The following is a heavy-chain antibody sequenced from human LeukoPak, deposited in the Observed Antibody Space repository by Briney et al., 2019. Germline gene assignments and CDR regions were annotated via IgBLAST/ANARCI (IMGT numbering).Heavy chain of an antibody. CDR3: ARFAALSCSSTSCYGFTWFDP. CDR1: GYSFTSYW. J-gene: IGHJ5*02. Sequence: GESLKISCKGSGYSFTSYWIGWVRPMPGKGLEWMGIIYPGDSDTRYSPSFQGQVTLSAHKSISTAYLQWSSLKASDTAMYYCARFAALSCSSTSCYGFTWFDPWGQGTLVTVSS. V-gene: IGHV5-51*01. CDR2: IYPGDSDT. D-gene: IGHD2-2*01.